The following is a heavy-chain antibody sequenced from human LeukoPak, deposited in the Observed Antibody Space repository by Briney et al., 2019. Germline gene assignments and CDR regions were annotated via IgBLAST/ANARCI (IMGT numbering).Heavy chain of an antibody. J-gene: IGHJ4*02. V-gene: IGHV7-4-1*02. D-gene: IGHD2-2*01. CDR1: GGTFSSYA. CDR2: INTNTGNP. Sequence: ASVKVSCKASGGTFSSYAMNWVRQAPGQGLEWMGWINTNTGNPTYAQGFTGRFVFSLDTSVSTAYLQISSLKAEDTAVYYCGIVVVPAAIRYWGQGTLVTVSS. CDR3: GIVVVPAAIRY.